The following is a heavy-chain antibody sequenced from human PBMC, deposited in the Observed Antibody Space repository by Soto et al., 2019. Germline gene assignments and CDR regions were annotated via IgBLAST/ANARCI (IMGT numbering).Heavy chain of an antibody. CDR3: ARTYSSGLNPSDY. CDR1: GYTFSTYA. D-gene: IGHD6-19*01. V-gene: IGHV1-3*04. Sequence: ASVKVSCKTSGYTFSTYAIHWVRQAPGQRLEWLAWINTDNGNTKYSEQFEGRLSITRDTSTSTAYMELSSLRSEDTAVYYCARTYSSGLNPSDYWGQGTLVTVSS. J-gene: IGHJ4*02. CDR2: INTDNGNT.